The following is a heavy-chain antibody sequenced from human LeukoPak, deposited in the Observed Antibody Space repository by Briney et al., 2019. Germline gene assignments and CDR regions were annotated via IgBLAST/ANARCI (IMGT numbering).Heavy chain of an antibody. CDR1: GFTFSDYY. CDR3: ARDGKTIYYYYYMDV. J-gene: IGHJ6*03. CDR2: ISSSGSTI. V-gene: IGHV3-11*04. Sequence: GGSLRLSCAASGFTFSDYYMSWLRQAPGKGLEWVSYISSSGSTIYYADSVKGRFTISRDNAKNSLYLQMNGLRAEDTAVYYCARDGKTIYYYYYMDVWGKGTTVTVSS. D-gene: IGHD1-26*01.